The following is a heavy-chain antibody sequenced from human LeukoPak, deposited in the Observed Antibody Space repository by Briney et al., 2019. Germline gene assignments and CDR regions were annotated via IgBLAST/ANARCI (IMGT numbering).Heavy chain of an antibody. Sequence: GGSLRLSCAASGFTFNNYAMSWVRQAPGKGLEWVSAITGGGSGIYYADSMKSRFTISRDNSKNTLYLQINSLRAEDTAVYYCAKWGDYDVLTGYYVSDYWGQATLVTVSS. D-gene: IGHD3-9*01. CDR3: AKWGDYDVLTGYYVSDY. CDR1: GFTFNNYA. J-gene: IGHJ4*02. V-gene: IGHV3-23*01. CDR2: ITGGGSGI.